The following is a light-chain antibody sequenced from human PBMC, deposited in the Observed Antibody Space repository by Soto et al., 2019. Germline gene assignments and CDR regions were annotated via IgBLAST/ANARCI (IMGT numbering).Light chain of an antibody. J-gene: IGLJ1*01. CDR3: YSFAGSTTFSYV. CDR2: EGT. CDR1: TSDVGGYDS. V-gene: IGLV2-11*01. Sequence: QSALTQPRSVSGSPGQSVTISCTGTTSDVGGYDSVSWYQHHPGKAPKLMIYEGTKRPSGVSNRFSGSKSGNTASLTIPGLQTEDEADYSCYSFAGSTTFSYVFGPGTKV.